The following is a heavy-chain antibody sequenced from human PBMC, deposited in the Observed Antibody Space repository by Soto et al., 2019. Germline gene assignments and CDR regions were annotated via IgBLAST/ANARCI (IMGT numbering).Heavy chain of an antibody. D-gene: IGHD3-22*01. CDR1: GGTFSSYT. CDR2: IIPILGIA. V-gene: IGHV1-69*04. J-gene: IGHJ4*02. CDR3: ARDPRGDSSGYAGY. Sequence: SVKVSCKASGGTFSSYTISWVRQAPGQGLEWMGRIIPILGIANYAQKFQGRVTITADKSTSTAYMELSSLRSEDTAVYYCARDPRGDSSGYAGYWGQGTLVTVSS.